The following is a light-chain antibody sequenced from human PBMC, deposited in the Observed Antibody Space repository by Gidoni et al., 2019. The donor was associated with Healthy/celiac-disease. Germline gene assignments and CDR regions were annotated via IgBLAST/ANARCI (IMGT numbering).Light chain of an antibody. CDR3: QQYYNWPPYT. J-gene: IGKJ2*01. CDR2: GAS. V-gene: IGKV3D-15*01. Sequence: EIVMTQSPATLSVSPGERATLSCRASQSVSSNLAWYQQKPGQAPRLLIYGASTRATGIPARFSGSGSGEEFTLTISSLQSEDFAVYYCQQYYNWPPYTFGQGTKLEIK. CDR1: QSVSSN.